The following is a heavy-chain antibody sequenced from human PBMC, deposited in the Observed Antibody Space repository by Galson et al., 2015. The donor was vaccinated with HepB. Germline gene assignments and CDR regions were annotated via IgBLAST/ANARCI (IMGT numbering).Heavy chain of an antibody. J-gene: IGHJ4*02. CDR1: GYTLTDYY. V-gene: IGHV1-2*02. CDR2: INPNSGAT. Sequence: VKVSCKASGYTLTDYYIHWVRQAPGRRLEWMGWINPNSGATNYAQKFQGRVTMTSDTSIGTTYMDLNRLGSDDTAVYYCARDLGGNDIDYWGQGTLVTVSS. D-gene: IGHD3-10*01. CDR3: ARDLGGNDIDY.